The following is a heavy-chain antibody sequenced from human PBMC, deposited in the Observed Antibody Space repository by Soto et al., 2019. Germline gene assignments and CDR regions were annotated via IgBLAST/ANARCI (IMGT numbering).Heavy chain of an antibody. CDR3: ARFGVVVAAGDY. Sequence: QVQLVQSGAEVEKPWASVKVSCKASGYTFTSYGISWVRQAPGQGLEWMGWISAYNGNTNYVQKLQGRVTRTTATSTSTAYMETRSLRSDDTAVYYCARFGVVVAAGDYGGQGTLVTVS. V-gene: IGHV1-18*01. D-gene: IGHD2-15*01. CDR1: GYTFTSYG. J-gene: IGHJ4*02. CDR2: ISAYNGNT.